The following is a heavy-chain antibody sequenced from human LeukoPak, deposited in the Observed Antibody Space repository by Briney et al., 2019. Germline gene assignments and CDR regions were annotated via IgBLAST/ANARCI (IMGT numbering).Heavy chain of an antibody. V-gene: IGHV3-48*02. D-gene: IGHD6-19*01. CDR2: ISSSSSSTI. CDR1: GFTFSSYS. J-gene: IGHJ4*02. CDR3: AREVSVYSSDLFDY. Sequence: GGSLRLSCAASGFTFSSYSMNWVRQAPGKGLEWVSYISSSSSSTIYYADSVKGRFTISRDNAKNSLYLRMNSLRDEDTAVYYCAREVSVYSSDLFDYWGQGTLVTVSS.